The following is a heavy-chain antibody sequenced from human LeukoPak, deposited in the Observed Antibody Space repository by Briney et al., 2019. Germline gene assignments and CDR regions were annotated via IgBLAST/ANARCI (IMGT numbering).Heavy chain of an antibody. Sequence: PGGSLRLSCAASGFTFSNFWMSWVRQVPGGGLEWVANIKQDGSEIHYVDSVKGRFTISRDNAQNSLYLHMHSLRAEDKAVYYCTRDRQGSGIYSTDYWGRGTLVTVSS. CDR3: TRDRQGSGIYSTDY. CDR2: IKQDGSEI. V-gene: IGHV3-7*01. D-gene: IGHD3-10*01. J-gene: IGHJ4*02. CDR1: GFTFSNFW.